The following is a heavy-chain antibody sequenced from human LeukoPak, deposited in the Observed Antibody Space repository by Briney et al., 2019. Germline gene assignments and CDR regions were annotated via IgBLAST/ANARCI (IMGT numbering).Heavy chain of an antibody. CDR1: GFTFSSYA. CDR2: ISGSGGST. V-gene: IGHV3-23*01. Sequence: PGGSLRLSCAASGFTFSSYAMSWVRQAPGKGLEWVSAISGSGGSTYYADSVKGRFTISRDNSKNTLYLQMNSLRAEDTAVYYCAKHRWGVGATYYFDYWGQGTLVTVSS. D-gene: IGHD1-26*01. J-gene: IGHJ4*02. CDR3: AKHRWGVGATYYFDY.